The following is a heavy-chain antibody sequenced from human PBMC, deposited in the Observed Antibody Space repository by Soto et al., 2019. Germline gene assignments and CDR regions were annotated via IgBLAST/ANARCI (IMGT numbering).Heavy chain of an antibody. CDR1: GGTFSSYA. CDR2: IIPIFGTA. J-gene: IGHJ5*02. D-gene: IGHD1-26*01. CDR3: ARARNSAWSGATTDYHSWFDP. V-gene: IGHV1-69*01. Sequence: QVQLVQSGAEVKKPGSSVKVSCKASGGTFSSYAISWVRQAPGQGLEWMGGIIPIFGTANYAQKFQGRVTITEDESTRTAYMELSSLRSEYTAMYYCARARNSAWSGATTDYHSWFDPWGQGTLVTVS.